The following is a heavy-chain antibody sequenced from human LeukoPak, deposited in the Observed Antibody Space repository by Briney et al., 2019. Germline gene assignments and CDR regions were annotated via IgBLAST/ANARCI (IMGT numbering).Heavy chain of an antibody. V-gene: IGHV1-2*02. J-gene: IGHJ5*02. CDR2: INPKNGGT. D-gene: IGHD2/OR15-2a*01. CDR1: GYTFTDYS. Sequence: GASVKVSCKPSGYTFTDYSIHWLRQVPGQGPEWIGWINPKNGGTNYAQTFQGRVTMTRDTSITTAYMELSSLRSDDTAVYHCARDLYCNSAKCYSNWFDTWGQGTLVTVSS. CDR3: ARDLYCNSAKCYSNWFDT.